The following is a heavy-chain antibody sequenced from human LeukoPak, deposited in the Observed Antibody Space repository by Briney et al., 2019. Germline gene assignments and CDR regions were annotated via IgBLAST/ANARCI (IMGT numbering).Heavy chain of an antibody. Sequence: PSQTLSLTCAVSVVSVTSDTYCWSWIRQPPGKGLAWIGYILHSGSTYYNPSLKSRVTISIDTSKSQFSLKLSSVTAADTAVYYCARTRDFWSGYFDYWGQGTLVTVSS. D-gene: IGHD3-3*01. J-gene: IGHJ4*02. CDR2: ILHSGST. CDR1: VVSVTSDTYC. V-gene: IGHV4-30-2*01. CDR3: ARTRDFWSGYFDY.